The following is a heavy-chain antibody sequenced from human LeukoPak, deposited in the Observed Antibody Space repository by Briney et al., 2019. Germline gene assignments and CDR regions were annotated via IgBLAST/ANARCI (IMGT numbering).Heavy chain of an antibody. CDR3: AKDRSYEC. Sequence: AGSLTLSCAASGFTFTNYDMHWVLQAPGKGLEWVALIRYDGSDKYYKDSVKGRFIISRDNSKNKLYLQMNSLRAEDTAVYYCAKDRSYECWGQGTLVTVSS. D-gene: IGHD3-22*01. CDR1: GFTFTNYD. CDR2: IRYDGSDK. J-gene: IGHJ4*02. V-gene: IGHV3-30*02.